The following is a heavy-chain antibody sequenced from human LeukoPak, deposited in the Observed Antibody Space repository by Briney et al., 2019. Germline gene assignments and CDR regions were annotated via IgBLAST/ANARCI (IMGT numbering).Heavy chain of an antibody. J-gene: IGHJ4*02. CDR3: AKDAYSGTYPRHFDY. D-gene: IGHD1-26*01. CDR1: GFTFSSYG. V-gene: IGHV3-30*18. CDR2: ISYDGNDK. Sequence: GGSLRLSCAASGFTFSSYGMHWVRQAPGKGLEWVAVISYDGNDKYYADSVKGRFTISRDNSKTTLYLQMNSLRAEDTAMYYCAKDAYSGTYPRHFDYWGQGSLVSVSS.